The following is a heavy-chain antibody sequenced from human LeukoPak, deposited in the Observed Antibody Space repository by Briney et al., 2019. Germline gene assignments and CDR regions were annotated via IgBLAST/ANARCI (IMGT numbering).Heavy chain of an antibody. V-gene: IGHV4-30-2*01. J-gene: IGHJ3*02. CDR2: IYHSGST. Sequence: SETLSLTCTVSGGSISSGGYYWSWIRQPPGKGLKWIGYIYHSGSTYYNPSLKSRVTISVDRSKNQFSLKLSSVTAADTAVYYCARGSDPSVLVWFEDLRSGTDTFDIWGQGTMVTVSS. CDR3: ARGSDPSVLVWFEDLRSGTDTFDI. CDR1: GGSISSGGYY. D-gene: IGHD3-10*01.